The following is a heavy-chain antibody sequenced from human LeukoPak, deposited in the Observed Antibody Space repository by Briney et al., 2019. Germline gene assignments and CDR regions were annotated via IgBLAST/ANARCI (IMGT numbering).Heavy chain of an antibody. CDR3: ARYCRTSSCSSYSYYGMDV. Sequence: GGPLRLSCAASGFTFSSYAMSWVRQAPGKGLEWVSAISGSGGNTYYADSVKGRFTISRDDSKNTLFLQMNGLRGGDTAQYYCARYCRTSSCSSYSYYGMDVWGQGTTVTVSS. J-gene: IGHJ6*02. V-gene: IGHV3-23*01. CDR2: ISGSGGNT. CDR1: GFTFSSYA. D-gene: IGHD2-2*01.